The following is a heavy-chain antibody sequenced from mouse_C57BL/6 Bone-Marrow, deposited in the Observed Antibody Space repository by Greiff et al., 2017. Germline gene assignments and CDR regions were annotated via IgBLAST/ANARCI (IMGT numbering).Heavy chain of an antibody. J-gene: IGHJ2*01. D-gene: IGHD1-1*01. Sequence: EVNLVESGGGLVKPGGSLKLSCAASGFTFSDYGMHWVRQAPEKGLEWVAYISSGSSTIYYADTVKGRFTISRDNAKNTLFLQMTSLRSEDTAMYYCARRLTTVVALDYWGQGTTLTVSS. CDR1: GFTFSDYG. CDR3: ARRLTTVVALDY. V-gene: IGHV5-17*01. CDR2: ISSGSSTI.